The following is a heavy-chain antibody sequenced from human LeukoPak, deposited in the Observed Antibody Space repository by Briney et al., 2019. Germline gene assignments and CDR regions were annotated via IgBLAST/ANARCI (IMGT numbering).Heavy chain of an antibody. V-gene: IGHV3-9*01. Sequence: GGSLRLSCAGSGFIFSNYAMHWVRQPPGKGLEWVSGISWNSGSIDYADSVKGRFTISRDNAKNSLYLQMNSLRVEDTAFYYCAKDNRRHYTSGPNPDSLHWGQGALVTVSS. CDR2: ISWNSGSI. CDR3: AKDNRRHYTSGPNPDSLH. J-gene: IGHJ4*02. D-gene: IGHD6-19*01. CDR1: GFIFSNYA.